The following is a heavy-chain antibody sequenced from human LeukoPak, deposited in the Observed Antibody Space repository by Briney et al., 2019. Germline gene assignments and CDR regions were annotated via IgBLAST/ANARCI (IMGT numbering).Heavy chain of an antibody. CDR1: GFTFSDYY. J-gene: IGHJ5*02. CDR3: TKDPNGDYVGAFDP. CDR2: ISSSGSTI. V-gene: IGHV3-11*01. Sequence: GGSLRLSCAASGFTFSDYYMSWIRQAPGKGLEWVSCISSSGSTIYYADSVKGRFTISRDNAKNSLYLQMNSLRADDTAVYYCTKDPNGDYVGAFDPWGQGTLVTVSS. D-gene: IGHD4-17*01.